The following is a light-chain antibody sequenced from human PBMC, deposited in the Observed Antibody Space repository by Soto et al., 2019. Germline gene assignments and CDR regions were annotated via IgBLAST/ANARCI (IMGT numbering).Light chain of an antibody. CDR1: QSVSTW. CDR3: QQSYSTTWT. V-gene: IGKV1-5*03. J-gene: IGKJ1*01. Sequence: DIQMTQSPSTLSASVGDRVTITCRASQSVSTWLAWYQQKPGKAPKLLIYKASSLESGVPSRFSGSGSGTEFTLTISSLQPENFATYSCQQSYSTTWTFGQGTKVDIK. CDR2: KAS.